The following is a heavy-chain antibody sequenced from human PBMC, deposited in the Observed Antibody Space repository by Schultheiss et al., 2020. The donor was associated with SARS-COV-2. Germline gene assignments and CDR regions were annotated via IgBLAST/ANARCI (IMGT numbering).Heavy chain of an antibody. V-gene: IGHV3-21*01. CDR2: ISSSSSYI. D-gene: IGHD2-2*01. CDR3: ARDTVVPAAPDAFDI. J-gene: IGHJ3*02. CDR1: GFTFSSYA. Sequence: LKISCAASGFTFSSYAMSWVRQAPGKGLEWVSSISSSSSYIYYADSVKGRFTISRDNAKNSLYLQMNSLRAEDTAVYYCARDTVVPAAPDAFDIWGQGTTVTVSS.